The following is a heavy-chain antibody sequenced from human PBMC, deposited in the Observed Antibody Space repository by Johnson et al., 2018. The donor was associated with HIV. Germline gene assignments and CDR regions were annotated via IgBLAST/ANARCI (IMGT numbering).Heavy chain of an antibody. CDR3: AKDRTGFDAFDI. J-gene: IGHJ3*02. CDR1: GFTFSSYG. CDR2: TRYDGSNK. Sequence: QVQLVESGGGVVQPGGSLRLSCAASGFTFSSYGMHWVRQAPGKGLEWVAFTRYDGSNKYYADSVKGRFTISRDNSNNTLYLQMNSLRAEDTAVYYCAKDRTGFDAFDIWGQGTMVTVSS. D-gene: IGHD1-1*01. V-gene: IGHV3-30*02.